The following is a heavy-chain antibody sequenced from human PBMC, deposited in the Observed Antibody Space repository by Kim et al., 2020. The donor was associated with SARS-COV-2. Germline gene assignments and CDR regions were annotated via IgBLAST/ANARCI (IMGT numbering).Heavy chain of an antibody. CDR1: GFTFSDYY. Sequence: GGSLRLSCAASGFTFSDYYMSWIRQAPGKGLEWVSYISSSGSSTYYADSVKGRFTISRDNAKNSLYLQMNSLRAEDTAVYYCARAPQSSSNRYNWNVGWRPSFDYWGQGTLVTVSS. CDR2: ISSSGSST. J-gene: IGHJ4*02. D-gene: IGHD1-20*01. V-gene: IGHV3-11*01. CDR3: ARAPQSSSNRYNWNVGWRPSFDY.